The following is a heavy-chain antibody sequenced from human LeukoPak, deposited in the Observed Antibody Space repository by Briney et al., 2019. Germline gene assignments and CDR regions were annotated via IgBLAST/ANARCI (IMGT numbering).Heavy chain of an antibody. J-gene: IGHJ3*02. CDR2: IYYSGST. V-gene: IGHV4-61*01. CDR3: ARRSLLLDAFDI. Sequence: SETLSLTCTVSGGSVSSGSYYWSWIRQPPGKGLEWIGYIYYSGSTNYNPSLKSRVTISVDTSKNQFSLKLSSVTAAGTAVYYCARRSLLLDAFDIWGQGTMVTVSS. D-gene: IGHD2-15*01. CDR1: GGSVSSGSYY.